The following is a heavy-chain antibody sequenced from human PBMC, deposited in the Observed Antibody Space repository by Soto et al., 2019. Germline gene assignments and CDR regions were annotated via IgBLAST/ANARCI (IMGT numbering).Heavy chain of an antibody. V-gene: IGHV1-18*01. Sequence: QWVHSGAEVKKPGASVKVPSKLFGYTFTSYGIGWGRQAPGQGLEWMGWISAYNGNTNYAQKLQGRVTMTTDTSTSTAYMELRSLRSDDTAVYYCARDGHGGYVSDFDYWGQGTLVTVSS. CDR2: ISAYNGNT. CDR3: ARDGHGGYVSDFDY. D-gene: IGHD5-12*01. J-gene: IGHJ4*02. CDR1: GYTFTSYG.